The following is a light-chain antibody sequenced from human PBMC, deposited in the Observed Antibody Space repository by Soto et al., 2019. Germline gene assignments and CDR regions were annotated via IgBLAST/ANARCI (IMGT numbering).Light chain of an antibody. Sequence: IGVSQSPGTLSVSPGERATLFCRASQSVRSSLAWYQQKPGQAPRLLIYGASSRATGIPDRFSGSGSGTDFTLTITRLEPEDFAVYYCQQYGSSPWTFGQGTKVE. CDR1: QSVRSS. J-gene: IGKJ1*01. CDR2: GAS. CDR3: QQYGSSPWT. V-gene: IGKV3-20*01.